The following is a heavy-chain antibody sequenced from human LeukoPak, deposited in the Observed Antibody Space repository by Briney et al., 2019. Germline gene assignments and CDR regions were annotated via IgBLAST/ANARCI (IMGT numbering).Heavy chain of an antibody. D-gene: IGHD1-26*01. CDR2: ISSSGSTI. Sequence: GGSLRLSCAASGFTFSSYEMNWVRQAPGKGLEWVSYISSSGSTICYADSVKGRFTISRDNAKNSLYLQMNSLRAEDTAVYYCVSRAYRGEFDIWGQGTMVTVSS. CDR3: VSRAYRGEFDI. J-gene: IGHJ3*02. V-gene: IGHV3-48*03. CDR1: GFTFSSYE.